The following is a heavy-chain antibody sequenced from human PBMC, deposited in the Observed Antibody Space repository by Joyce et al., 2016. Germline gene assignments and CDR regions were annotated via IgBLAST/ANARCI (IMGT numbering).Heavy chain of an antibody. V-gene: IGHV1-69*06. CDR2: NLPTFGRA. Sequence: QVQLVQSGAEVKKPGSSVRVSCKASGGTFSSYAISWVRQAPGHGLEWMGWNLPTFGRAYYAKKFQGRVTITTDKFTNTAYMELSSLRSEDTAVYYCAREFRPYYFDSSGYYPYWYFDLWGRGTLVTVFS. CDR1: GGTFSSYA. CDR3: AREFRPYYFDSSGYYPYWYFDL. J-gene: IGHJ2*01. D-gene: IGHD3-22*01.